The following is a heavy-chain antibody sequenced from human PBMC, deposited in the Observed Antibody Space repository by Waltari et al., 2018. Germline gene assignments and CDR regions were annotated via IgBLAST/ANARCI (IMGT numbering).Heavy chain of an antibody. D-gene: IGHD4-17*01. CDR2: IIPIVGVA. V-gene: IGHV1-69*12. J-gene: IGHJ4*02. CDR1: GGTFSSYA. CDR3: ARVWGSMTTVTTLDH. Sequence: QVQLVQSGAEMKKPGSSVKVSCMASGGTFSSYAVSWVRQAPGQGLEWMGGIIPIVGVATYAQKFQDRVTIVADESMSTVYMEVRSLTSEDTAMYYCARVWGSMTTVTTLDHWGQGTLVSVSS.